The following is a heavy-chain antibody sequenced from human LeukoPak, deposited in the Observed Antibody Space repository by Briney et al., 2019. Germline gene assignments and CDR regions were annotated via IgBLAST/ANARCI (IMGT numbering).Heavy chain of an antibody. CDR3: ARRYGGNPYYYYYYMDV. CDR1: GYTFTSHG. J-gene: IGHJ6*03. CDR2: ISAYNGNT. Sequence: ASVKVSCKASGYTFTSHGISWVRQAPGQGLEWMGWISAYNGNTNYAQKLQGRVTMTTDISTSTAYMELRSLRSDDTAVYYCARRYGGNPYYYYYYMDVWGKGTTVTVSS. D-gene: IGHD4-23*01. V-gene: IGHV1-18*01.